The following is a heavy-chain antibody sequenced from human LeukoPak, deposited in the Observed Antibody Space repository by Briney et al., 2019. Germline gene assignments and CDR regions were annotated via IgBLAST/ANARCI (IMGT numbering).Heavy chain of an antibody. J-gene: IGHJ4*02. D-gene: IGHD6-25*01. V-gene: IGHV4-4*07. CDR3: ARDYVEYSSGWTFDY. CDR1: GGSISSYY. CDR2: IYTSGST. Sequence: SETLSLTCTVSGGSISSYYWSWIRQPAGKGLEWIGRIYTSGSTNYNPSLKSRVTISVDTSKNQFSLKLSSVTAADTAFYYCARDYVEYSSGWTFDYWGQGTLVTVSS.